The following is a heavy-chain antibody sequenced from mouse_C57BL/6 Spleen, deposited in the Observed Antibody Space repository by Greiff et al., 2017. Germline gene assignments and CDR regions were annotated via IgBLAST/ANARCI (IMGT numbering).Heavy chain of an antibody. CDR3: ARFITTGVARYFGV. CDR1: GFNIIDYY. D-gene: IGHD1-1*01. V-gene: IGHV14-2*01. CDR2: IDPEDGDT. Sequence: EVQLQESGAELVKPGASVKLSCTASGFNIIDYYMHWVKQRTDQGLEWIGRIDPEDGDTKYAPKFQGKATITADTSSNTAYLQLSSLTSEDTAVYYWARFITTGVARYFGVWGTETTVTVAS. J-gene: IGHJ1*03.